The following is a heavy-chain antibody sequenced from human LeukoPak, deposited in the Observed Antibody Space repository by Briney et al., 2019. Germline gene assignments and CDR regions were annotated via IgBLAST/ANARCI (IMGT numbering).Heavy chain of an antibody. J-gene: IGHJ4*02. D-gene: IGHD3-3*01. Sequence: ASVKVSCRASVYTFTSHYFHWVRQAPGQGLEWMGIIDPSGGSTNYAQKFQGRVAMTRDTSTSTVYMDLSSLRSEDTAVYYCARAARITIFGVVIITLDYWGQGTLVTVSS. V-gene: IGHV1-46*01. CDR1: VYTFTSHY. CDR3: ARAARITIFGVVIITLDY. CDR2: IDPSGGST.